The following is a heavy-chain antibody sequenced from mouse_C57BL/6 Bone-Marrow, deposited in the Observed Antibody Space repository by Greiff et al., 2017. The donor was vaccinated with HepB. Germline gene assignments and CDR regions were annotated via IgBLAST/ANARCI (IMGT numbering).Heavy chain of an antibody. Sequence: ESGPGLVKPSQSLSLTCSVSGYSITSGYYWNWIRQFPGNKLEWMGYISYDGSNNYNPSLKNRISITRDTSKNQFFLKLNSVTTEDTATYVCARATLILYFGYGGQGTTLTVSS. V-gene: IGHV3-6*01. CDR2: ISYDGSN. CDR1: GYSITSGYY. J-gene: IGHJ2*01. CDR3: ARATLILYFGY. D-gene: IGHD2-1*01.